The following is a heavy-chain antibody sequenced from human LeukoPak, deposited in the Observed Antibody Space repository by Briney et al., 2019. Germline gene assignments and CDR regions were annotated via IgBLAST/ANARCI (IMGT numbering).Heavy chain of an antibody. Sequence: GGSLRLSCAASGFTFSDYYMSWIRQASGKGLEWVSYISSSGSTIYYADSVKGRFTISRDNAKNSLYLQMNSLRAEDTAVYYCARDRGTMIVVKDDAFDIWGQGTMVTVSS. V-gene: IGHV3-11*01. CDR3: ARDRGTMIVVKDDAFDI. CDR1: GFTFSDYY. CDR2: ISSSGSTI. D-gene: IGHD3-22*01. J-gene: IGHJ3*02.